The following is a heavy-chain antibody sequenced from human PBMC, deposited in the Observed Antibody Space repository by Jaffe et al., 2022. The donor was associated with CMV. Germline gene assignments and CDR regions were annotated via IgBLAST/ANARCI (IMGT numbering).Heavy chain of an antibody. V-gene: IGHV4-34*01. Sequence: QVQLQQWGAGLLKPSETLSLTCAVYGGSFSGYYWSWIRQPPGKGLEWIGEINHSGSTNYNPSLKSRVTISVDTSKNQFSLKLSSVTAADTAVYYCARGRVEGYCSSTSCRGVGMDVWGQGTTVTVSS. J-gene: IGHJ6*02. D-gene: IGHD2-2*01. CDR3: ARGRVEGYCSSTSCRGVGMDV. CDR1: GGSFSGYY. CDR2: INHSGST.